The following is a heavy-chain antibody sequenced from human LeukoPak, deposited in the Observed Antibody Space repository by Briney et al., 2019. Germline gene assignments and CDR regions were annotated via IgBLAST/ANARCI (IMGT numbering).Heavy chain of an antibody. CDR2: IYYSGST. CDR1: GGSISSGGYY. D-gene: IGHD1-7*01. J-gene: IGHJ4*02. CDR3: ARESGWNYGDY. Sequence: YPSETLSLTCAVSGGSISSGGYYWSWIRQHPGKGLEWIGYIYYSGSTYYNPSLKSRVTISVDTSKNQFSLKLSSVTAADTAVYHWARESGWNYGDYWGQGTLVTVSS. V-gene: IGHV4-31*11.